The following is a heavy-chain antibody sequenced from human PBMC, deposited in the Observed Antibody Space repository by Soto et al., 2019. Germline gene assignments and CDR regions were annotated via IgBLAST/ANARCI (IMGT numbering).Heavy chain of an antibody. CDR1: GFTFNSYT. Sequence: GGSLRLSCAASGFTFNSYTMSWVRQAPGKGLEWVSSISGSGGTTYYADSVKGRFTISRDNSKNTLYLQMNSLRAEDTAVYYCAKGHGSGSYKITPYYFDYWGQGTLVTVSS. CDR3: AKGHGSGSYKITPYYFDY. CDR2: ISGSGGTT. J-gene: IGHJ4*02. V-gene: IGHV3-23*01. D-gene: IGHD3-10*01.